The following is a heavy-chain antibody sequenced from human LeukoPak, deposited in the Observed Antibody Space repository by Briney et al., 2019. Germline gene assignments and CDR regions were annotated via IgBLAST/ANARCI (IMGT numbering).Heavy chain of an antibody. CDR2: INYDGAT. D-gene: IGHD4-17*01. J-gene: IGHJ4*02. Sequence: SETLSLTCTVSGGSISSFYWSWIRQPPGKGLEWIGEINYDGATNYNPSLLSRVTISGDTSKNQFSLKMTSVTAADTAVYYCARGSHDYGDFYLFDSWGRGTLVTVTS. CDR3: ARGSHDYGDFYLFDS. CDR1: GGSISSFY. V-gene: IGHV4-34*01.